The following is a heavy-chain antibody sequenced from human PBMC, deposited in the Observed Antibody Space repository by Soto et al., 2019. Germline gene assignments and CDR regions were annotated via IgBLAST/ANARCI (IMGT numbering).Heavy chain of an antibody. CDR1: GFTFSSYG. CDR2: IWYDGSNK. Sequence: GGSLRLSCAASGFTFSSYGMHWVRQAPGKGLEWVAVIWYDGSNKYYADSVKGRFTISRDNSKNTLYLQMNSLRAEDTAVYYCARDLHSVGFDYWGQGTLVTVSS. CDR3: ARDLHSVGFDY. J-gene: IGHJ4*02. D-gene: IGHD1-26*01. V-gene: IGHV3-33*01.